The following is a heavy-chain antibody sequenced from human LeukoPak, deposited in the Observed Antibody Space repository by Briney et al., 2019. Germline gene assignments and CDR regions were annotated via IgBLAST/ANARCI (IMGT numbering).Heavy chain of an antibody. V-gene: IGHV1-46*01. CDR2: INPSGGST. Sequence: GASVKVSCKASGYTFTSYYMHWVRQAPGQGLEWMGIINPSGGSTSYAQKFQGRVTMTRDTSTSTVYMELSSLRSEDTAVYYCAREMDQRGGYDSDYFDYWGQGTLVTVSS. J-gene: IGHJ4*02. CDR1: GYTFTSYY. D-gene: IGHD5-12*01. CDR3: AREMDQRGGYDSDYFDY.